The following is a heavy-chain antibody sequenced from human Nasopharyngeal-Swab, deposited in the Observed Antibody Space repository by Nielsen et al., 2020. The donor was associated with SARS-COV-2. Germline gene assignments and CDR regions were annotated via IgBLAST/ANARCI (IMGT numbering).Heavy chain of an antibody. D-gene: IGHD3-22*01. CDR3: AKVPLYYYDSSGPRDY. J-gene: IGHJ4*02. V-gene: IGHV3-23*01. CDR1: GFTFSSYA. CDR2: ISGSGGST. Sequence: GASLQISCAASGFTFSSYAMSWVRQAPGKGLEWVSAISGSGGSTYYADSVKGRFTISRDNSKNTLYLQMNSLRAEDTAVYYCAKVPLYYYDSSGPRDYWGQGTLVTVSS.